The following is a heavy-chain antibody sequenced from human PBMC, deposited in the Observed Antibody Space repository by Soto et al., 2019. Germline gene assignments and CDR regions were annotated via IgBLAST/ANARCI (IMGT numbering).Heavy chain of an antibody. CDR3: ARDEMVVAGGPRTWHYYYGMDV. V-gene: IGHV1-69*12. CDR2: IIPIFGTA. D-gene: IGHD2-15*01. Sequence: QVQLVQSGAEVKKPGSSVKVSCKSSGGTFSTYAISWVRQAPGQGLEWMGGIIPIFGTANYAQKFQGRVTITAAEATTTAYMELIRLRCEETGVYYCARDEMVVAGGPRTWHYYYGMDVWGQGTTVTVSS. CDR1: GGTFSTYA. J-gene: IGHJ6*02.